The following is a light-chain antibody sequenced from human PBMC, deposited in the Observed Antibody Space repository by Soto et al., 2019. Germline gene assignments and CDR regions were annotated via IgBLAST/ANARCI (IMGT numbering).Light chain of an antibody. CDR2: DSN. CDR1: NSNIGNDY. Sequence: QSVLTQPPSVSAAPGQKVTISCSGTNSNIGNDYVSWYQQLPGTAPKLLIYDSNRRPSGIPDRFSGSKSGTSATLGITGLQTGDEADYYCGTWDTSLSAWVFGGGTKLTVL. CDR3: GTWDTSLSAWV. J-gene: IGLJ3*02. V-gene: IGLV1-51*01.